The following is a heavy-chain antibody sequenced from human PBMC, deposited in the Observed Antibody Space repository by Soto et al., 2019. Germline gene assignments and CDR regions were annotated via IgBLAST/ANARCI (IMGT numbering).Heavy chain of an antibody. Sequence: SETLSLTCTVSGGSISSGGYYWSWIRQHPGKGLEWIGYIYYSGSTYYNPSLKSRVTISVDTSKNQFSLKLSSVTAADTAVYYCARAVGSGSAGHEFDYWGQGTLVTVSS. CDR3: ARAVGSGSAGHEFDY. CDR1: GGSISSGGYY. J-gene: IGHJ4*02. V-gene: IGHV4-31*03. D-gene: IGHD6-19*01. CDR2: IYYSGST.